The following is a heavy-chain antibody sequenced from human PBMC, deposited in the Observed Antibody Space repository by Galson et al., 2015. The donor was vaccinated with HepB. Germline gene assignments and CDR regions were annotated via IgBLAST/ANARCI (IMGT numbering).Heavy chain of an antibody. J-gene: IGHJ5*02. Sequence: PALVKPTQTLTLTCTLSGFSLKTIGVGVGWIRQPPGKALEWLALISWDGDRRYSPSLQSRLTLAEDTSKTRVVLTMTNMDPVDTGTYYCANSVVFPPLFDPWGQGILVTVSS. D-gene: IGHD2-21*01. V-gene: IGHV2-5*02. CDR1: GFSLKTIGVG. CDR2: ISWDGDR. CDR3: ANSVVFPPLFDP.